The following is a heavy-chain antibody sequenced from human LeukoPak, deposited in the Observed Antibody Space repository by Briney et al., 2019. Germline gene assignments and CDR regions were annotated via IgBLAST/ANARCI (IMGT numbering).Heavy chain of an antibody. D-gene: IGHD1-7*01. CDR3: ARVKYNWNYELDY. CDR2: MNPNSGNT. J-gene: IGHJ4*02. V-gene: IGHV1-8*03. CDR1: GYTFTSYD. Sequence: ASVKVSCKASGYTFTSYDINWVRQATGQGLEWMGWMNPNSGNTGYAQKFQGRVTITRNTSISTAYMELSSLRSEDTAVYYCARVKYNWNYELDYWGQGTLDTVSS.